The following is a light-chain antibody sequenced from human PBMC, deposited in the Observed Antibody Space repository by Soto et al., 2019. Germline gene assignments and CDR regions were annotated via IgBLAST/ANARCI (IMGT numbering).Light chain of an antibody. CDR2: DVS. Sequence: QSALTQPASVSGSPGQSSTLSCTGTSSDIGAYNYVSWFQQHPGKAPKLMIDDVSNRPSGVYNRFSVYKSGNTASLTISGLQAEDEADYYCSSYTTFTPRVVATGTKLTVL. J-gene: IGLJ1*01. CDR3: SSYTTFTPRV. CDR1: SSDIGAYNY. V-gene: IGLV2-14*01.